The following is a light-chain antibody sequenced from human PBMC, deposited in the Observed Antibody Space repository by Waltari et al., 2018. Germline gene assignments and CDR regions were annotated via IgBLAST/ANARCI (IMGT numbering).Light chain of an antibody. CDR3: QQRSDWPPGFT. CDR2: DAA. J-gene: IGKJ3*01. Sequence: EIVLTQSPATLSLSPGERATLSSGASQCVSSYLAWSQQKPGQTPRPLIYDAANRATGNPARFSGSGSGTDFTLTISSLEPEDFAVYDCQQRSDWPPGFTFGPGTKVDIK. CDR1: QCVSSY. V-gene: IGKV3-11*01.